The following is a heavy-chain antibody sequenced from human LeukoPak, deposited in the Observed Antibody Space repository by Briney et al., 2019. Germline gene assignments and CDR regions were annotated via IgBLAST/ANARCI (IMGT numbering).Heavy chain of an antibody. CDR2: ISAYNGNT. D-gene: IGHD2-15*01. CDR1: GYTFTSYG. V-gene: IGHV1-18*01. Sequence: GASVKVSCKASGYTFTSYGISWVRQAPGQGLEWMGWISAYNGNTNYAQKLRGRVTMTTDTSTSTAYMELRSLRSDDTAVYYCARDESGYCSDGSCYYYYGMDVWGQGTTVTVSS. J-gene: IGHJ6*02. CDR3: ARDESGYCSDGSCYYYYGMDV.